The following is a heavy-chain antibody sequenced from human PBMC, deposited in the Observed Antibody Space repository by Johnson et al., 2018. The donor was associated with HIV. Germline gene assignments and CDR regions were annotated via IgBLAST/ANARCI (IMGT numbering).Heavy chain of an antibody. CDR2: ISWDGDST. V-gene: IGHV3-43D*03. D-gene: IGHD1-26*01. CDR3: AKDISPWTSGSFQLDAFDI. CDR1: GLTFSDYY. Sequence: VQLVESGGGLVQPGGSLIVSCEASGLTFSDYYMSWIRQAPGKGLEWVSLISWDGDSTYYADSLKGRFTISRDNSKNSLYLQMNSLRAEDTALYYCAKDISPWTSGSFQLDAFDIWGQGTVVTVSS. J-gene: IGHJ3*02.